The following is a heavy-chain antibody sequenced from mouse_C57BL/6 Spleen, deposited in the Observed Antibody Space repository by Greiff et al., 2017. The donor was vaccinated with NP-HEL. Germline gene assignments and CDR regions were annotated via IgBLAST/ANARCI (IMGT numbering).Heavy chain of an antibody. J-gene: IGHJ2*01. CDR3: ARGRDYDDY. D-gene: IGHD2-4*01. CDR2: IDPSDSYT. V-gene: IGHV1-59*01. CDR1: GYTFTSYW. Sequence: QVQLQQPGAELVRPGTSVKLSCKASGYTFTSYWMHWVKQRPGQGLEWIGVIDPSDSYTNYNQKFKGKATLTVDTSSSTAYMQLSSLTSEDSAVYYCARGRDYDDYWGQGTTLTVSS.